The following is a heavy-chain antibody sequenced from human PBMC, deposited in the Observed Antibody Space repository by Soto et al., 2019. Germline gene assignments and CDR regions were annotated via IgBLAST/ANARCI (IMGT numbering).Heavy chain of an antibody. J-gene: IGHJ4*02. V-gene: IGHV3-30-3*01. CDR2: ISYDGSNK. CDR3: ARDRHYYGSGSYISFDY. D-gene: IGHD3-10*01. Sequence: GGSLRLSCAASGFTFSSYAMHWVRQAPGKGLEWVAVISYDGSNKYYADSVKGRFTISRDNSKNRLYLQMNSLRAEDTAVYYCARDRHYYGSGSYISFDYWGQGTLVTVSS. CDR1: GFTFSSYA.